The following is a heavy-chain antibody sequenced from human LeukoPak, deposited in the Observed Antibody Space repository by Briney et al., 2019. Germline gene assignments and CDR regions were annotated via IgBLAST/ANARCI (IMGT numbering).Heavy chain of an antibody. CDR2: INPSGGST. D-gene: IGHD2-2*01. CDR1: GYTFTSYY. Sequence: ASVKVSCKASGYTFTSYYMHWVRQAPGQGLEWMGIINPSGGSTSYAQKFQGRVTMTRDTSTSTVYMELSSLRSEDTAVYYCARGGRSTSCLSITGTHCYYYYYMDVWGKGTTVTVSS. J-gene: IGHJ6*03. CDR3: ARGGRSTSCLSITGTHCYYYYYMDV. V-gene: IGHV1-46*01.